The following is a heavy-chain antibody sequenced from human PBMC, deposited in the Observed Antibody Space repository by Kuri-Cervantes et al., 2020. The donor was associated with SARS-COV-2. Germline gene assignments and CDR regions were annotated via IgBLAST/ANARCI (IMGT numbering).Heavy chain of an antibody. D-gene: IGHD6-13*01. J-gene: IGHJ6*03. Sequence: GSLRLSCTASGGSISSYYWSWIRQPPGKGLEWIGYIYYSGSTNYNPSLKSRVTISVDTSKNQFSLKLSSVTAADTAVYYCARAQYSSSWSEGYYYYMDVWGKGTTVTVSS. CDR1: GGSISSYY. CDR3: ARAQYSSSWSEGYYYYMDV. CDR2: IYYSGST. V-gene: IGHV4-59*01.